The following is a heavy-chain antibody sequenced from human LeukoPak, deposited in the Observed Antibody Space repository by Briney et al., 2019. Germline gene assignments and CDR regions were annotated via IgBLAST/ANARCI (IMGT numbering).Heavy chain of an antibody. D-gene: IGHD3-10*01. CDR2: ISGSGGST. CDR3: ARDSYWLGGTIGAFDI. CDR1: GFTFSSYA. V-gene: IGHV3-23*01. Sequence: PGGSLRLSCAASGFTFSSYAMSWVRQAPGKGLEWVSAISGSGGSTCYADSVKGRFTISRDNSKNTLYLQMNSLRAEDTALYYCARDSYWLGGTIGAFDIWGQGTMVTVSS. J-gene: IGHJ3*02.